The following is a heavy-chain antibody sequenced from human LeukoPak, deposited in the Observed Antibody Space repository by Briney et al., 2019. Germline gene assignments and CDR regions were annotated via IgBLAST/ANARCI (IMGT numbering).Heavy chain of an antibody. CDR3: ARVQEYCSSTSCFPAEYFQH. J-gene: IGHJ1*01. V-gene: IGHV1-69*13. D-gene: IGHD2-2*01. CDR2: IIPIFGTA. CDR1: GGTFSSYA. Sequence: SVKVSCKASGGTFSSYAISWVRQAPGQGLEWMGGIIPIFGTANYAQKFQDRVTITADESTSTAYMELSSLRSEDTAVYYCARVQEYCSSTSCFPAEYFQHWGQGTLVTVSS.